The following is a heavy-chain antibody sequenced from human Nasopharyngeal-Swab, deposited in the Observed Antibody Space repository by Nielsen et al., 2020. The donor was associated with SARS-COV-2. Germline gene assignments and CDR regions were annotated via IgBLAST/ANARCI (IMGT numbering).Heavy chain of an antibody. V-gene: IGHV1-2*02. Sequence: ASVQVSCKASGYTFTGYYIHWVRQAPGQGLEWMGWISPNSGGTTYAQRFQGRVTMTRDTSISTAYMELRSLRSDDTAVHYCARGFGRLGVNFDYWGQGTLVTVSS. J-gene: IGHJ4*02. CDR2: ISPNSGGT. CDR1: GYTFTGYY. CDR3: ARGFGRLGVNFDY. D-gene: IGHD1-26*01.